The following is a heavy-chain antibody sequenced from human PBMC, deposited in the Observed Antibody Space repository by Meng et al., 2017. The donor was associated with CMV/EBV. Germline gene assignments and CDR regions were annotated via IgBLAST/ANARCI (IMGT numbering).Heavy chain of an antibody. J-gene: IGHJ6*02. CDR2: ISSSSSYI. CDR1: GFTFSSYS. D-gene: IGHD3-3*01. Sequence: GESLKISCAASGFTFSSYSMNWVRQAPGKGLEWVSSISSSSSYIYYADSVKGRFTISRDNAKNSLYLQMNSLRAEDTAVYYCASDYWVFDLLRPDGYYYGMDVWGQGTTVTVSS. CDR3: ASDYWVFDLLRPDGYYYGMDV. V-gene: IGHV3-21*01.